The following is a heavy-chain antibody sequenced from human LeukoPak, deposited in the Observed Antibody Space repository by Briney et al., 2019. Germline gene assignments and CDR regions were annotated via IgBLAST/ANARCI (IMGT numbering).Heavy chain of an antibody. Sequence: SVKVSCKASGGTFSSYAISWVRQAPGQGLEWMGGIIPVFGTANYAQKFQGRVTITADESTSTAYMELSSLRSEDTAVYYCARRITIFGPDDYWGQGTLVTVSS. CDR2: IIPVFGTA. D-gene: IGHD3-3*01. J-gene: IGHJ4*02. CDR1: GGTFSSYA. V-gene: IGHV1-69*13. CDR3: ARRITIFGPDDY.